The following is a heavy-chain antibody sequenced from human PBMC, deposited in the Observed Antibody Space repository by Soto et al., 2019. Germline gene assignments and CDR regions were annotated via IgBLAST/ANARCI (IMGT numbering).Heavy chain of an antibody. D-gene: IGHD3-10*01. CDR3: ARVTSMVRGVIDNWFDP. CDR1: GGTFSSYA. V-gene: IGHV1-69*01. Sequence: QVPLVQSGAEVKKPGSSVTVSCKASGGTFSSYAIHWVRQAPGQGLEWMGGIIPMYGPAKYAQRFQGRVTITADESTTTVYMELTSLTSQDTAVYYCARVTSMVRGVIDNWFDPWGTEPWSPSPQ. CDR2: IIPMYGPA. J-gene: IGHJ5*02.